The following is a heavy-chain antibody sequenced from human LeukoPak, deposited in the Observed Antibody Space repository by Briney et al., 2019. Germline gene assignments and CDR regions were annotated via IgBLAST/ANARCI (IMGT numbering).Heavy chain of an antibody. CDR1: GFTFSTYW. CDR2: ISGSGGST. CDR3: AKGDRSSDYSNYVGTFDY. J-gene: IGHJ4*02. D-gene: IGHD4-11*01. V-gene: IGHV3-23*01. Sequence: GGSLRLSCAASGFTFSTYWMSWVRQAPGKGLEWVSAISGSGGSTYYADSVKGRFTISRDNSKNTLYLQMNSLRAEDTAVYYCAKGDRSSDYSNYVGTFDYWGQGALVTVSS.